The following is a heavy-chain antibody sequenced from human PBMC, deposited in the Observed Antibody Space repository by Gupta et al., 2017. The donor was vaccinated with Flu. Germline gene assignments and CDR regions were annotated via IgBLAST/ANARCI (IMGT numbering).Heavy chain of an antibody. CDR3: ARGWIPLGAHFDS. D-gene: IGHD5-18*01. CDR1: SDSE. CDR2: ISSTGSPT. V-gene: IGHV3-48*03. Sequence: SDSEMEWVRQAPGKGLEWVSYISSTGSPTYYADSVRGRFTISRDNAKNSIYLQMNSLRVEDTGIYYWARGWIPLGAHFDSWGQGALVTVSS. J-gene: IGHJ4*02.